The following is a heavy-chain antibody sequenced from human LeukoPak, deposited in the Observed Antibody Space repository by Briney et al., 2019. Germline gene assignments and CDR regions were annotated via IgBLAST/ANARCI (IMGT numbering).Heavy chain of an antibody. V-gene: IGHV4-31*03. CDR1: GGSISSGGYY. CDR3: ARATVMFGEFAT. CDR2: IYYSGST. J-gene: IGHJ5*02. Sequence: SQTLSLTCTVSGGSISSGGYYWSWIRQHPGKGLEWIGYIYYSGSTYYNPSLKSRVTISVDTSKNQFSLKLSSVSAADTAVYYCARATVMFGEFATWGQGTLVTVSS. D-gene: IGHD3-10*02.